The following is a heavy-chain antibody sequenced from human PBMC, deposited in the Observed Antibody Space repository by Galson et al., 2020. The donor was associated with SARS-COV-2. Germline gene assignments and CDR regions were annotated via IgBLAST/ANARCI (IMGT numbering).Heavy chain of an antibody. D-gene: IGHD4-4*01. Sequence: GGSLRLSCAASGFTFGRYAMSWVRQAPGKGLEWVSSVTAAGGGTYHADSVKGRFTISRDNSKNTLYLQMNSLRVEDTALYYCAKDQGNDYGNRHDYWGQGTLVSVSS. CDR3: AKDQGNDYGNRHDY. J-gene: IGHJ4*02. V-gene: IGHV3-23*01. CDR1: GFTFGRYA. CDR2: VTAAGGGT.